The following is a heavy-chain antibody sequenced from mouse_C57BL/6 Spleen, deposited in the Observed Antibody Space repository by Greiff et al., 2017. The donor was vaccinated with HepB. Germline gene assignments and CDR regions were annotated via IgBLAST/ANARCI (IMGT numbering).Heavy chain of an antibody. CDR3: ARGDGWRYYAMDY. J-gene: IGHJ4*01. CDR2: INPNNGGT. Sequence: EVQLKESGPELVKPGASVKIPCKASGYTFTDYNMDWVKQSHGKSLEWIGDINPNNGGTIYNQKFKGKATLTVDKSSSTAYMELRSLTSEDTAVYYCARGDGWRYYAMDYWGQGTSVTVSS. D-gene: IGHD2-3*01. CDR1: GYTFTDYN. V-gene: IGHV1-18*01.